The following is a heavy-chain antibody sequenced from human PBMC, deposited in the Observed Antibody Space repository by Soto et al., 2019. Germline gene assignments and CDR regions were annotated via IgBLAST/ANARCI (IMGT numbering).Heavy chain of an antibody. CDR3: ARDRSRTTTVIPGY. CDR1: GFTFSSYA. Sequence: QVQLVESGGGVVQPGRSLRLSCAASGFTFSSYAMHWVRQAPGKGLEWVAVISYDGSNKYYADSVKGRFTISRDNSKNTLYLQMNSLRAEDTAVYYCARDRSRTTTVIPGYWGQGTLVTVSS. J-gene: IGHJ4*02. D-gene: IGHD4-17*01. V-gene: IGHV3-30-3*01. CDR2: ISYDGSNK.